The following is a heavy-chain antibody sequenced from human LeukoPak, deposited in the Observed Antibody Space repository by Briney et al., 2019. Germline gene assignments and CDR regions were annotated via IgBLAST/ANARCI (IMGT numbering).Heavy chain of an antibody. J-gene: IGHJ5*02. V-gene: IGHV3-30-3*01. CDR2: ISYDGSNK. D-gene: IGHD3-10*01. Sequence: GGSLRLSCAASGFIFSSYAMHWVRQAPGKGLEWVAVISYDGSNKYYADSVKGRFTISRDNSKNTLYLQMNSLRAEDTAVYYCARDDQYYGLGSYLWGQGTLVTVSS. CDR1: GFIFSSYA. CDR3: ARDDQYYGLGSYL.